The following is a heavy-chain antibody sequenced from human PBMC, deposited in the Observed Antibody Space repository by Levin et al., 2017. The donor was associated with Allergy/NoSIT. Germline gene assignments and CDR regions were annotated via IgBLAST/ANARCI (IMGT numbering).Heavy chain of an antibody. CDR2: IIPILGIA. J-gene: IGHJ5*02. CDR1: GGTFSSYA. V-gene: IGHV1-69*04. CDR3: ARDAPPYLFDP. D-gene: IGHD3-10*01. Sequence: GASVKVSCKASGGTFSSYAISWVRQAPGQGLEWMGRIIPILGIANYAQKFQGRVTITADKSTSTAYMELSSLRSEDTAVYYCARDAPPYLFDPWGQGTLVTVSS.